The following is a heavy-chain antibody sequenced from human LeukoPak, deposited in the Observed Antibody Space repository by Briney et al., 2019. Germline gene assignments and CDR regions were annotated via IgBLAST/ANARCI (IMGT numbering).Heavy chain of an antibody. CDR3: ARAGTVAAAGTGVDY. V-gene: IGHV1-8*01. J-gene: IGHJ4*02. Sequence: ASVKVSCKVSGYTFTSYDINWVRQATGQGLEWMGWMNPNSGNTGYAQKFQGRVTMTRNTSISTAYMELSSLRSEDTAVYYCARAGTVAAAGTGVDYWGQGTLVTVSS. CDR1: GYTFTSYD. D-gene: IGHD6-13*01. CDR2: MNPNSGNT.